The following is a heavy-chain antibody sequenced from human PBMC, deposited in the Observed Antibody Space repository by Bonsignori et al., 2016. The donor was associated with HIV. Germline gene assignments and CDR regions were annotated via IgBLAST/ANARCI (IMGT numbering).Heavy chain of an antibody. CDR2: ISHTGTYI. CDR3: ARVGGDTDNSGYFRGTGNS. V-gene: IGHV3-21*01. CDR1: GFNFSEYT. J-gene: IGHJ4*02. D-gene: IGHD3-22*01. Sequence: GGSLRLSCAASGFNFSEYTMTWVRRAPATGLAGLEWVSSISHTGTYINYADSLKGRFTISRDNTENSLFLQMNNLRAEDSGIYYCARVGGDTDNSGYFRGTGNSWGQGTLVTVSS.